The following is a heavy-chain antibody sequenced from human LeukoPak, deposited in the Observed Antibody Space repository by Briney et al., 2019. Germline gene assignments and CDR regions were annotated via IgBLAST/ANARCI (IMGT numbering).Heavy chain of an antibody. CDR1: GGSISSYY. D-gene: IGHD1-7*01. CDR3: ASGITGTDLDY. J-gene: IGHJ4*02. CDR2: VYYSGST. Sequence: PSETLSLTCTVSGGSISSYYWSWIRQPPGKGLEWIGYVYYSGSTNYNPSLKSRVTISVDTSKNQFSLKLSSVTAADTAVYYCASGITGTDLDYWGQGTLVTVSS. V-gene: IGHV4-59*01.